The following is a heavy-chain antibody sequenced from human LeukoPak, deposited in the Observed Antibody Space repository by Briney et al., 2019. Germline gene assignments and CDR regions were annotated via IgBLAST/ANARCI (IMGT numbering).Heavy chain of an antibody. D-gene: IGHD6-13*01. J-gene: IGHJ4*02. Sequence: ASVKVSCKASGYTLTSYAMHWVRQAPGQRLEWMGWINAGNGNTKYSQKFQGRVTITRDTSASTAYMELSSLRSEDTAVYYCARDVAAAGRPYYFDYWGQGTLVTVSS. V-gene: IGHV1-3*01. CDR2: INAGNGNT. CDR3: ARDVAAAGRPYYFDY. CDR1: GYTLTSYA.